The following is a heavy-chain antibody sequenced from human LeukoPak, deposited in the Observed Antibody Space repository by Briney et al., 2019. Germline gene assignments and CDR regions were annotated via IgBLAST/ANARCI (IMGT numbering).Heavy chain of an antibody. V-gene: IGHV3-23*01. D-gene: IGHD6-19*01. CDR3: AKDAAGTSLFDY. CDR2: ISGGGGST. CDR1: GFTFSSNA. Sequence: PGGSLRLSCAASGFTFSSNAMSWVRQAPGKGLEWVSAISGGGGSTYYAESVKGRFTISRDNSKKTLYLQRNSLRAEDTAVYYCAKDAAGTSLFDYWGQGTLVTVSS. J-gene: IGHJ4*02.